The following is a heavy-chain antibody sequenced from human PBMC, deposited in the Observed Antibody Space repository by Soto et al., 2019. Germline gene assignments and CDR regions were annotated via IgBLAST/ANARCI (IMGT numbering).Heavy chain of an antibody. CDR3: ASGHDAYKVRY. J-gene: IGHJ4*02. CDR1: GGSISGGVDGSY. Sequence: QVQLRESGPGLVKPSQTLSLICTVSGGSISGGVDGSYWTRIRQHPGKGLEWIGYIYYTGTTYYNPPLKGRPSISVDTSENRFSLELTSVTAADTAIYFCASGHDAYKVRYWGRGTLVTVSS. V-gene: IGHV4-31*02. D-gene: IGHD1-1*01. CDR2: IYYTGTT.